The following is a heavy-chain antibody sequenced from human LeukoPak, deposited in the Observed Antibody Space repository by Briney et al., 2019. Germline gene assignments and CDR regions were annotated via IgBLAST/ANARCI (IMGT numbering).Heavy chain of an antibody. V-gene: IGHV4-61*02. CDR1: SGSISSSNYY. D-gene: IGHD4-17*01. J-gene: IGHJ4*02. CDR3: ARWTTVTRAFDF. CDR2: ISTIGIT. Sequence: SETLSLTCTVSSGSISSSNYYWSWIRQPAGKGLEWIGRISTIGITNYNPSLKSRVTMSVDTSKNQFSLTLNSVTAADTGVYYCARWTTVTRAFDFWGQGTLVTVSS.